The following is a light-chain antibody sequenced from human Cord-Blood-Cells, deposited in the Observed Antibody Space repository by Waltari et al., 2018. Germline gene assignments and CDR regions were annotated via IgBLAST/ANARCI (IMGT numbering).Light chain of an antibody. J-gene: IGKJ3*01. CDR3: QQRSNWPPLFT. V-gene: IGKV3-11*01. CDR1: QSVSSY. CDR2: DAS. Sequence: ATLSCRASQSVSSYLAWYQQKPGQAPRLLIYDASNRATGIPARFSGGGSGTDFTLTISSLEPEDFAVYYCQQRSNWPPLFTFGPGTKVDIK.